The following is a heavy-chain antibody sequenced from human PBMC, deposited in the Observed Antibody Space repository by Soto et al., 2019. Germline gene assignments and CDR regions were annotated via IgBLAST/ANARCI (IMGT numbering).Heavy chain of an antibody. CDR2: MNPNSGNT. CDR1: GYTFTSYD. CDR3: ASGGYSYGSGYYYYGMDV. D-gene: IGHD5-18*01. V-gene: IGHV1-8*01. Sequence: ASVKVSCKASGYTFTSYDINWVRQATGQGIEWMGWMNPNSGNTGYAQKFQGRVTMTRNTSISTAYMELSSLRSEDTAVYYCASGGYSYGSGYYYYGMDVWGQGTTVTVSS. J-gene: IGHJ6*02.